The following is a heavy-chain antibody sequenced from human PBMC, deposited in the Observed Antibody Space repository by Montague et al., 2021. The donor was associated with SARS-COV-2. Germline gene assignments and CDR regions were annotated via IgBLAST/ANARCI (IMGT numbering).Heavy chain of an antibody. J-gene: IGHJ4*01. CDR3: ARVISRQNNIVVVGLYYFDY. D-gene: IGHD2-15*01. V-gene: IGHV4-39*07. Sequence: SETLSLTCTVSGGSISSSSYYWGWIRQPPGKGLEWIGSIYYSGSTYYNPSLKSRVTISVDTSKNQFSLKLSSVTTADTAVDYCARVISRQNNIVVVGLYYFDYWGQGTLATVSS. CDR2: IYYSGST. CDR1: GGSISSSSYY.